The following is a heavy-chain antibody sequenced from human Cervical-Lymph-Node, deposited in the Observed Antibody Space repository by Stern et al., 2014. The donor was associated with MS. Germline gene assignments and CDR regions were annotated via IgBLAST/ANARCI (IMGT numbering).Heavy chain of an antibody. D-gene: IGHD4-17*01. J-gene: IGHJ5*02. CDR1: GGSISSGDYY. CDR3: AREATVPRGNWFDP. V-gene: IGHV4-30-4*01. CDR2: IYYSGST. Sequence: QLQLQESGPGVVKPSQTLSLTCTVSGGSISSGDYYWGWIRQPPGNGLEWIGYIYYSGSTYYNPSLKSRVTISVDTSKNQFSLKLSSVTAADTAVYYCAREATVPRGNWFDPWGQGTLVTVSS.